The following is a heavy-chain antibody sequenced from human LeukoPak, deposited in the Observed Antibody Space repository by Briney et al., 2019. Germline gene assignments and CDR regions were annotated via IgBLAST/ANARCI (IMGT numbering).Heavy chain of an antibody. CDR2: IIPIFGTA. CDR1: GGTFSSYA. V-gene: IGHV1-69*13. D-gene: IGHD1-26*01. Sequence: GASVKVSCKASGGTFSSYAISWVRQAPGQGLEWMGGIIPIFGTANYAQKFQGRVTITADESTSTAYMELSSLRSEDTAVYYCARDSGIVGATGFDYWGQGTLVTVSS. J-gene: IGHJ4*02. CDR3: ARDSGIVGATGFDY.